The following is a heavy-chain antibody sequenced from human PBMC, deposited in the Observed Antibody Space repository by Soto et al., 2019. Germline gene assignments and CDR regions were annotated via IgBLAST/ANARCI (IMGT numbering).Heavy chain of an antibody. Sequence: GGSLRLSCAASGFTFSSYSMNWVRQAPGKGLEWVSYISSSSSTIYYADSVKGRFTISRDNAKNSLYLKMNSLRDEDTAVYYCARLLDYYDSSGYDLYGMDVWGQGTTVTV. CDR2: ISSSSSTI. V-gene: IGHV3-48*02. D-gene: IGHD3-22*01. CDR3: ARLLDYYDSSGYDLYGMDV. CDR1: GFTFSSYS. J-gene: IGHJ6*02.